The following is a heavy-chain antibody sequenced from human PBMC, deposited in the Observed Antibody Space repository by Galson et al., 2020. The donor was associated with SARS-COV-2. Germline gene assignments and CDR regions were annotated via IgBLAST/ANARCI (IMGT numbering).Heavy chain of an antibody. V-gene: IGHV4-38-2*01. J-gene: IGHJ2*01. Sequence: SETLSLTCAVSGYSVSTTNYSGWVRLAPGKTPEWIGSISPNGRTYYNPSLDSRFTISVDTSRNQFSLTLASLTAADTAFYYCARQGVNMIVLVTVPGWFFDLWGRGTLVTVSS. CDR3: ARQGVNMIVLVTVPGWFFDL. D-gene: IGHD2-21*02. CDR2: ISPNGRT. CDR1: GYSVSTTNY.